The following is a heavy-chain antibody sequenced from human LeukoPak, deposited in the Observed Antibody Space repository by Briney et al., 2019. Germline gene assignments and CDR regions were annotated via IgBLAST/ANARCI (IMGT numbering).Heavy chain of an antibody. CDR2: ISGSGDAR. D-gene: IGHD6-13*01. Sequence: GGSLRLSCAASGFKFRDYYMGWIRQAPGKRLEWVSYISGSGDARPYADSVKGRFTVSRNNAIDSLYLQMDSLGAEDTAVYYCARIGTTVAAGTADYWGQGAQVTVSS. CDR3: ARIGTTVAAGTADY. J-gene: IGHJ4*02. V-gene: IGHV3-11*01. CDR1: GFKFRDYY.